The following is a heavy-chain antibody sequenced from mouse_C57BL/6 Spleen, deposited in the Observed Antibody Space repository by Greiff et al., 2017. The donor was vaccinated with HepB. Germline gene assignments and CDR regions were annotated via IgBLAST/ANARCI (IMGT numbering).Heavy chain of an antibody. J-gene: IGHJ2*01. CDR2: IYPSDSET. CDR3: GRGGYDYFDY. Sequence: VQLQQPGAELVRPGSSVKLSCKASGYTFTSYWMDWVKQRPGQGLEWIGNIYPSDSETHYNQKFKDKATLTVVKSSSTAYMQLSSLTSEDSAVYYCGRGGYDYFDYWGQGTTLTVS. V-gene: IGHV1-61*01. D-gene: IGHD2-3*01. CDR1: GYTFTSYW.